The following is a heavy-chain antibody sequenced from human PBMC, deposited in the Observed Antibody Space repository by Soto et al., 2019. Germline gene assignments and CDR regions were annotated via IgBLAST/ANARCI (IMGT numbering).Heavy chain of an antibody. J-gene: IGHJ6*03. D-gene: IGHD3-3*01. CDR2: IYYSGST. Sequence: SETLSLTCTVSGGSISSYYWSWIRQPPGKGLEWIGYIYYSGSTNYNPSLKSRVTISVDRSKNQFSLKLSSVTAADTAVYYCASLPRWRGPPHYYYMDVWGKGTTVTVSS. V-gene: IGHV4-59*08. CDR1: GGSISSYY. CDR3: ASLPRWRGPPHYYYMDV.